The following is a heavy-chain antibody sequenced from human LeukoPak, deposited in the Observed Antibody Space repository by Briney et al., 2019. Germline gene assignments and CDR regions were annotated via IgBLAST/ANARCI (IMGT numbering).Heavy chain of an antibody. D-gene: IGHD3-16*01. CDR3: ARVEVLWDYFDY. CDR2: IYYSGST. CDR1: GDCIRSSSYY. J-gene: IGHJ4*02. V-gene: IGHV4-39*07. Sequence: PSETLSLTCTVSGDCIRSSSYYWGWIRQPPGKGLEWIGSIYYSGSTYYSPSLKSRVTISVDTSKNQFSLKLSSVTAADTAVYYCARVEVLWDYFDYWGQGTLVTVSS.